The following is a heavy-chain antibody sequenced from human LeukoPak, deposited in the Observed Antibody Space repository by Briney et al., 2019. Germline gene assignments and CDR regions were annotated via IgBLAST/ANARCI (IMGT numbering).Heavy chain of an antibody. Sequence: GASVKVSCKASGGTFSRYAISWVRQAPGQGLEWMGGIIPIFGTANYAQKFQGRVTITTDESTSTAYMELSSLRSEDTAVYYCAIAVITIFGVVTYKFYYYYYMDAWGKGTTVTVSS. J-gene: IGHJ6*03. V-gene: IGHV1-69*05. CDR3: AIAVITIFGVVTYKFYYYYYMDA. CDR1: GGTFSRYA. CDR2: IIPIFGTA. D-gene: IGHD3-3*01.